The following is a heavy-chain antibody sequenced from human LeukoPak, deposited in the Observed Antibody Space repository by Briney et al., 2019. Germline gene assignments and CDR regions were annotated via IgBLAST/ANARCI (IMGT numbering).Heavy chain of an antibody. CDR1: GFTFSSYA. J-gene: IGHJ4*02. Sequence: GGSLRLSCAASGFTFSSYAMHWVRQAPGKGLEWVATTSFDVSNKYYADSVKGRFTISRDNSKNTLYLQMNSLRTEDTAVYYCASSGSYRFDYWGQGTLVTVSS. D-gene: IGHD1-26*01. CDR3: ASSGSYRFDY. V-gene: IGHV3-30*04. CDR2: TSFDVSNK.